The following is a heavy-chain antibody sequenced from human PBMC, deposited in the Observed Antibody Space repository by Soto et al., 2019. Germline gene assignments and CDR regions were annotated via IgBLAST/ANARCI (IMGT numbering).Heavy chain of an antibody. CDR3: ARVYCSSTSCYSSYGMDV. V-gene: IGHV1-3*01. D-gene: IGHD2-2*01. J-gene: IGHJ6*02. CDR1: GYTFINYA. CDR2: INAGNGNT. Sequence: ASVKVSCKASGYTFINYALHWVRQAPGQRLDWIGRINAGNGNTKYSQKFQGRVTITRDTSASTAYMELSSLRSEDTAVYYCARVYCSSTSCYSSYGMDVWCQGPTVTVSS.